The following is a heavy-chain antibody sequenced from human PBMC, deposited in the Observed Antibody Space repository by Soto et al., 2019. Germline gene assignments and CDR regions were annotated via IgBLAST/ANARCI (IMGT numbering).Heavy chain of an antibody. Sequence: EVQLLESGGGLVQPGGSLRLSCAASGFSFSSYAMNWVRQAPGKGLDWDSVISGSGDSTYYADSVKGRFTISRDNSKNTVYMQMIRLRAEDTAVYYCARRSSGWYFDYWGQGTLVIVSS. CDR3: ARRSSGWYFDY. J-gene: IGHJ4*02. V-gene: IGHV3-23*01. CDR1: GFSFSSYA. D-gene: IGHD6-19*01. CDR2: ISGSGDST.